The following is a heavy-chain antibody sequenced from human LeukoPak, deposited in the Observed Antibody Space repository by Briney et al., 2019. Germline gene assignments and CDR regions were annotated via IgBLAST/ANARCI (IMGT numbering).Heavy chain of an antibody. Sequence: SETLSLTCTVSGASIRSGDYYWSWIRQPPGKGLEWIGYIYDSGSTYYNPSLKSRITISVDTSENRFSLKLSSVTATDTAVYYCARDCSGGSCYGAFDIWGQGTMVTVSP. CDR1: GASIRSGDYY. D-gene: IGHD2-15*01. CDR3: ARDCSGGSCYGAFDI. J-gene: IGHJ3*02. V-gene: IGHV4-30-4*01. CDR2: IYDSGST.